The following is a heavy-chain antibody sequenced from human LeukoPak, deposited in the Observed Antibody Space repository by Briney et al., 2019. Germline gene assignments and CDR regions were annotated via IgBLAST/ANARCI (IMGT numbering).Heavy chain of an antibody. V-gene: IGHV3-33*06. CDR1: GFTFSSYG. CDR3: AKEGRGYSGYSDYFDY. CDR2: IWYDGSNK. J-gene: IGHJ4*02. D-gene: IGHD5-12*01. Sequence: GGSLRLSCAASGFTFSSYGMRWVRQAPGKGLEWVAVIWYDGSNKYYADSVKGRFTISRDNSKNTLYLQMNSLRAEDTAVYYCAKEGRGYSGYSDYFDYWGQGTLVTVSS.